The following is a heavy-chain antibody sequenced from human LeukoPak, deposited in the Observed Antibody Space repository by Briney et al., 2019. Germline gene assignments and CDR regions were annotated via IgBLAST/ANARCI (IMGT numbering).Heavy chain of an antibody. CDR2: IKEDGTQK. CDR1: GFTFNKSW. D-gene: IGHD3-10*01. CDR3: AKGSEYSYGSGSLFDY. Sequence: GGSLRLSCAASGFTFNKSWMSWVRQAPGKGPEWVANIKEDGTQKYYADPVKGRFTISRDNSKNTLYLQMNSLRAEDTAVYYCAKGSEYSYGSGSLFDYWGQGTLVTVSS. V-gene: IGHV3-7*01. J-gene: IGHJ4*02.